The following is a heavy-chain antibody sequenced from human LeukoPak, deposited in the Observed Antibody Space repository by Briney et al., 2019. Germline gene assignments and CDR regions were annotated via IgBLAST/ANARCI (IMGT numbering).Heavy chain of an antibody. V-gene: IGHV5-51*01. D-gene: IGHD1-26*01. CDR1: GYSFTSYW. CDR3: ARHGWVNGSGIYNWFDP. J-gene: IGHJ5*02. Sequence: GESLKISCKGSGYSFTSYWIGWVRQMPGKGLEWMGIIYPGDSDTRYSPSFQGQVTISADKSIGTAYLQWSSLKASDTAMYYCARHGWVNGSGIYNWFDPWGQGTLVTVSS. CDR2: IYPGDSDT.